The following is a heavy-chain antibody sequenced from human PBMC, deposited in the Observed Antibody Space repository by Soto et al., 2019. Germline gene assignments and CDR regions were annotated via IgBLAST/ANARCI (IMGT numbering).Heavy chain of an antibody. CDR1: CGSISSGGYY. J-gene: IGHJ4*02. V-gene: IGHV4-31*01. CDR3: ARSGGGIVDY. CDR2: IYYSGST. Sequence: QVQLQESGPGLVKPSQTLSLTCTVSCGSISSGGYYWSWIRQHPGKVLEWFGYIYYSGSTYYNPSLKSLFTISVDTSKNQFSLKLSSVSAADTAGYYGARSGGGIVDYWGQGNLVTVSS. D-gene: IGHD3-16*01.